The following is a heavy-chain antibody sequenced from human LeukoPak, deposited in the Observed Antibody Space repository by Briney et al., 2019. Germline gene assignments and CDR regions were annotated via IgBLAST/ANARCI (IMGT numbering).Heavy chain of an antibody. Sequence: PGGSLRLSCAASGFTFSSYAMHWVRQAPGKGLEWVAVISYDGSNKYYADSVKGRFTISRDNSKNTLYLQMNSLRAEDTVVYYCAREDYGLDYWGQGTLVTVSS. CDR1: GFTFSSYA. CDR2: ISYDGSNK. J-gene: IGHJ4*02. D-gene: IGHD4-17*01. V-gene: IGHV3-30-3*01. CDR3: AREDYGLDY.